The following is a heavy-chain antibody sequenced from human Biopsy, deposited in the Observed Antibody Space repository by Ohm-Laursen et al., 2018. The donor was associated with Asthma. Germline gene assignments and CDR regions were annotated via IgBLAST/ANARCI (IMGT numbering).Heavy chain of an antibody. CDR2: ISVYNGIT. V-gene: IGHV1-18*01. Sequence: SPRASCKTSGYTFNSAGITCVREAPGQGLEWMGWISVYNGITKVAQKLQDRVTMITDTSTSTAYMELRSLRSDDTAVYFCARAVDYSHYYGIAVWGQETTVTVS. J-gene: IGHJ6*02. CDR3: ARAVDYSHYYGIAV. D-gene: IGHD3-10*01. CDR1: GYTFNSAG.